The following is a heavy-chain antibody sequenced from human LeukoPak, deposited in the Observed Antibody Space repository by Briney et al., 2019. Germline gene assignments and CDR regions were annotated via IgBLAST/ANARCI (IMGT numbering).Heavy chain of an antibody. J-gene: IGHJ4*02. CDR1: GGSFSGYY. D-gene: IGHD5-12*01. CDR2: INHSGST. Sequence: SETLSLTCAVYGGSFSGYYWSWIRQPPGKGLEWIGEINHSGSTNYNPFLKSRVTISVDTSKNQFSLKLSSVTAADTAVYYCALMATNTGDYWGQGTLVTVSS. V-gene: IGHV4-34*01. CDR3: ALMATNTGDY.